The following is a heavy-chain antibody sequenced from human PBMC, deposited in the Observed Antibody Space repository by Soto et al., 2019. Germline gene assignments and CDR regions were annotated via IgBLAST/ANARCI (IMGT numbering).Heavy chain of an antibody. V-gene: IGHV4-59*01. CDR2: IYYSGST. J-gene: IGHJ3*02. CDR3: ASRICSGGSCYPGAFDI. D-gene: IGHD2-15*01. Sequence: SETLSLTCTVSGGSISSYYWSWIRQPPGKGLEWIGYIYYSGSTNYNPSLKSRVTISVDTSKNQFSLKLSSVTAADTAVYYCASRICSGGSCYPGAFDIWGQGTMVTVSS. CDR1: GGSISSYY.